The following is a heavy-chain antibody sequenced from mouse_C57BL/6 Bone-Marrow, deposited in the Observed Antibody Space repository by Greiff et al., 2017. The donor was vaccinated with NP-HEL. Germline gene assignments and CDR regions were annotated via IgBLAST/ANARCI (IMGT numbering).Heavy chain of an antibody. V-gene: IGHV1-50*01. CDR2: IDPSDSYT. D-gene: IGHD1-1*01. Sequence: QVQLQQSGAELVKPGASVKLSCKASGYTFTSYWMQWVKQRPGQGLEWIGEIDPSDSYTNYNQKFKGKATLTVDTSSSTAYMRLSSLTSEDSAVYYCATLLLRFPFDYWGQGTTLTVSS. J-gene: IGHJ2*01. CDR1: GYTFTSYW. CDR3: ATLLLRFPFDY.